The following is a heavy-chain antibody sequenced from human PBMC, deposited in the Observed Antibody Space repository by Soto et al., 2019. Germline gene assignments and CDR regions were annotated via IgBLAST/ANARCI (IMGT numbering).Heavy chain of an antibody. V-gene: IGHV6-1*01. CDR3: ARAGLGVIVAARPLDY. CDR2: TYYRSKWYN. J-gene: IGHJ4*02. Sequence: SQTLSLTCAISGDNVSSNSAAWNWIRQSPSRGLEWLGRTYYRSKWYNDYAVSVKSRITINPDTSKNQFSLQLNSVTPEDTAVYYCARAGLGVIVAARPLDYWGQGTLVTVSS. CDR1: GDNVSSNSAA. D-gene: IGHD6-6*01.